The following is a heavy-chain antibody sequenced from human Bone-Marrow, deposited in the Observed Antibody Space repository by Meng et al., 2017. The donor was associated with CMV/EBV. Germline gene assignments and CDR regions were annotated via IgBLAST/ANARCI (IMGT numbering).Heavy chain of an antibody. D-gene: IGHD5-18*01. CDR3: ARLNSGYSYEFDY. J-gene: IGHJ4*02. Sequence: GESLKISCAASGFTFDNYGMHWVRQTPGKGLEWVAFIRHDGTNKYYGDSVKGRFTISRDNSKNTVYLQMNSLRPEETAVYYCARLNSGYSYEFDYWGQGTLVTVSS. CDR1: GFTFDNYG. V-gene: IGHV3-30*02. CDR2: IRHDGTNK.